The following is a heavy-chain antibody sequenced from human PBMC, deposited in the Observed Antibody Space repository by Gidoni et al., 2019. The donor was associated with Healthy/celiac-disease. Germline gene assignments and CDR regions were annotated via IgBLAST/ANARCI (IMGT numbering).Heavy chain of an antibody. CDR1: GFTFRSYG. V-gene: IGHV3-48*01. J-gene: IGHJ6*02. CDR2: ISSSSSAI. Sequence: EVQLVESGGGLVQPGGSLRLSCAASGFTFRSYGMNWVRQAPGKGLEWVSYISSSSSAIYYADSVKGRFTISRDSAKNSLYLQMKSLRAEDTAVYSCTRVGDYYYGMDVWGQGTTVTVSS. CDR3: TRVGDYYYGMDV. D-gene: IGHD3-10*01.